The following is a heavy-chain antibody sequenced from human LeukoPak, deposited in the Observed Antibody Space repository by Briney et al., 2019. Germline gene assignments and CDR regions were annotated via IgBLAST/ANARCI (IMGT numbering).Heavy chain of an antibody. CDR3: ARHVHGSGNYYMDV. Sequence: SQTLSLTCTVSGGSISSGSYYWSWIRQPAGKGLEWIGRIYTSGSTNYNPSLKSRVTISVDTSKNQFSLKLSSVTAADTAVYYCARHVHGSGNYYMDVWGKGTTVTVSS. CDR2: IYTSGST. D-gene: IGHD3-10*01. V-gene: IGHV4-61*02. CDR1: GGSISSGSYY. J-gene: IGHJ6*03.